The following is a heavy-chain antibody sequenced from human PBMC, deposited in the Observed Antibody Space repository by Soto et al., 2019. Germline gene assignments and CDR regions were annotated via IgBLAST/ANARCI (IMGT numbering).Heavy chain of an antibody. CDR1: GFTFSSYW. CDR3: ARDVIAVAGLFNY. Sequence: EVQLVESGGGLVQPGGSLRLTCAVSGFTFSSYWMSWVRQAPGKGLEWVANIKQDGSEKYYVDSVKGRFTISRDNAKNSLYLQMNGLGAEDTAVYYCARDVIAVAGLFNYWGQGTLVTVSS. J-gene: IGHJ4*02. D-gene: IGHD6-19*01. CDR2: IKQDGSEK. V-gene: IGHV3-7*05.